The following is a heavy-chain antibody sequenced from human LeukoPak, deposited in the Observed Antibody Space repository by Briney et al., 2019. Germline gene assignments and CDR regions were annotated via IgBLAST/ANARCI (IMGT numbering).Heavy chain of an antibody. CDR2: IYHSGST. CDR1: GGSISSSNW. Sequence: SETLSLTCAVSGGSISSSNWWSWVRQPPGKGLEWIGEIYHSGSTNYNPSLKSRVTISVDKSKNQFSLKLSSVTAADTAVYYCARAPSYGDYINYFDYWGQGTLVTVSS. D-gene: IGHD4-17*01. V-gene: IGHV4-4*02. CDR3: ARAPSYGDYINYFDY. J-gene: IGHJ4*02.